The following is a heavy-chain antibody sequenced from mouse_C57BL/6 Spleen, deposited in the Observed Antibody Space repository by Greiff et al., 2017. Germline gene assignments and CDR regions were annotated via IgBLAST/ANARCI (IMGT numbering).Heavy chain of an antibody. CDR2: IRSKSNNYAT. J-gene: IGHJ2*01. CDR3: VRNPFYYNSFDY. Sequence: EVQVVESGGGLVQPKGSLKLSCAASGFSFNTYAMNWVRQAPGKGLEWVARIRSKSNNYATYYADSVKDRFTISRDDSESMLYLQMNNLKTEDTAMYYCVRNPFYYNSFDYWGQGTTLTVSS. V-gene: IGHV10-1*01. D-gene: IGHD2-4*01. CDR1: GFSFNTYA.